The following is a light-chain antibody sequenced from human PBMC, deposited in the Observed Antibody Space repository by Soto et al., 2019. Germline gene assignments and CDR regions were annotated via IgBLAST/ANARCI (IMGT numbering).Light chain of an antibody. CDR2: EVS. V-gene: IGLV2-14*01. CDR3: SSYVTSSTWV. J-gene: IGLJ3*02. Sequence: QSALTQPASVSGSPGQSITISCTGTSRDVGGHNYVSWYQQHPGEAPKLMIYEVSNRPSGVSNRFSGSKSGNTASLTVSGLQAEDEADYYCSSYVTSSTWVFGGGTKLTVL. CDR1: SRDVGGHNY.